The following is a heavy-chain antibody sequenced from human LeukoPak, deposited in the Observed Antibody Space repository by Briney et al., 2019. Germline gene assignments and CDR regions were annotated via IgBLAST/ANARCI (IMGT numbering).Heavy chain of an antibody. CDR1: GFTFSSYA. CDR3: DVINY. V-gene: IGHV3-30*04. J-gene: IGHJ4*02. CDR2: ISYDGSNK. D-gene: IGHD2/OR15-2a*01. Sequence: GGSLRLSCAASGFTFSSYAMHWVRQAPGKGLEWVAVISYDGSNKYYADSVKGRFTISRDNSKNTLYLQMNSLRAEDTAVYYCDVINYWGQGTLVTVSS.